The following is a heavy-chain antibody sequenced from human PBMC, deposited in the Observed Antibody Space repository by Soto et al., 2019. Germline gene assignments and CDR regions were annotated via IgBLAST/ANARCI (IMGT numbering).Heavy chain of an antibody. J-gene: IGHJ4*02. CDR2: ISYDGSNK. CDR1: GFTFSSYG. CDR3: AKGKRWLQSHFDY. D-gene: IGHD5-12*01. V-gene: IGHV3-30*18. Sequence: QVQLVESGGGVVQPGRSLRLSCAASGFTFSSYGMHWVRQAPGKGLEWVAVISYDGSNKYYADSVKGRFTISRDNSKNTLYLQMNSLRAEDTAVYYCAKGKRWLQSHFDYWGQGTLVTVSS.